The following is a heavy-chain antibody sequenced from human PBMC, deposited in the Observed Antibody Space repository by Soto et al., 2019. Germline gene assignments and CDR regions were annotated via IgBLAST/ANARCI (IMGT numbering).Heavy chain of an antibody. CDR2: IWYDGSNK. V-gene: IGHV3-33*01. D-gene: IGHD5-12*01. CDR1: GFPFSSYG. J-gene: IGHJ4*02. Sequence: HPGGSLRLSCAASGFPFSSYGMHWVRQAPGKGLEWVAVIWYDGSNKYYADSVKGRFTISRDNSKNTLYLQMNSLRAEDTAVYYCARSPREATKYYFDYWGQGTLVTVSS. CDR3: ARSPREATKYYFDY.